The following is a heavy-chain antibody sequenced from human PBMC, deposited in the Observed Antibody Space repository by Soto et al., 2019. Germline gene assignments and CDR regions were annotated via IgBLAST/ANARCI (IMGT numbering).Heavy chain of an antibody. D-gene: IGHD3-3*01. Sequence: QVQLQGSGPGLVKPSETLSLTCTVSGGSISSYYWSWIRQPPGKGLEWIVYIYYSGSTNYNPSLQSGVTISVDTSKNQFSLKLSSVTAADTAVYYGASGLRFLEWPRNWFDPWGQGTLVTVSS. CDR1: GGSISSYY. CDR3: ASGLRFLEWPRNWFDP. V-gene: IGHV4-59*01. CDR2: IYYSGST. J-gene: IGHJ5*02.